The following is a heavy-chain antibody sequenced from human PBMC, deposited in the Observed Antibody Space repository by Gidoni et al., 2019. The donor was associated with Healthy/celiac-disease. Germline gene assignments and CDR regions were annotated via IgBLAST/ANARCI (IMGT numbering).Heavy chain of an antibody. CDR1: GGSFSGYY. V-gene: IGHV4-34*01. CDR2: INHSGST. CDR3: ARDRFNYGSGNYYYMDV. D-gene: IGHD3-10*01. Sequence: QVQLQQWGAGLLKPSETLSLTCAVYGGSFSGYYWSWIRQPPGKGLEWIGEINHSGSTNYNPSLKSRVTISVDTSKNQFSLKLSSVTDADTAVYYCARDRFNYGSGNYYYMDVWGKGTTVTVSS. J-gene: IGHJ6*03.